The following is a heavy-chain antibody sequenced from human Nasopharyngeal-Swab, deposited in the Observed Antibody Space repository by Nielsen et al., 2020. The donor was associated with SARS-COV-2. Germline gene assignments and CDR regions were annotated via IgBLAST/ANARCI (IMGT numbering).Heavy chain of an antibody. V-gene: IGHV3-30*18. J-gene: IGHJ5*02. CDR1: GFTFSSYG. D-gene: IGHD4-23*01. CDR3: AKVYGGSEFDP. Sequence: GASLKISCAASGFTFSSYGMHWVRQAPGKGLEWVALISYDGSNKYYADSVKGRFTISRDNSKNTLYLQMNSLRAEDTAVYYCAKVYGGSEFDPWGQGTLVTVSS. CDR2: ISYDGSNK.